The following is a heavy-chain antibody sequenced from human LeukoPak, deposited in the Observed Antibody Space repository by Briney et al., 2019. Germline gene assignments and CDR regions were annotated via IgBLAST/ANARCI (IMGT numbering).Heavy chain of an antibody. CDR2: IKQDGSEK. D-gene: IGHD2-2*01. CDR3: ARVLGSTSYHMDV. Sequence: GGSLRLSCAASGFTLSSYWMSWVRQAPGKGLEWVANIKQDGSEKYYVDSVKGRFTISRDNAKNSLYLQMNSLRAEDTAVYYCARVLGSTSYHMDVWGKGTTVTVSS. CDR1: GFTLSSYW. V-gene: IGHV3-7*01. J-gene: IGHJ6*03.